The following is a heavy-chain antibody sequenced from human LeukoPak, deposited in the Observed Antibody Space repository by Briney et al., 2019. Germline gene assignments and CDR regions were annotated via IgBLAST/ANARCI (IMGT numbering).Heavy chain of an antibody. CDR2: IYYSGST. CDR3: ARQQLTGDDYFDY. Sequence: SETLSLTCTVSGGSISSSSYYWGWIRQPPGKGLEWIGSIYYSGSTYYNPSPKSRVTISVDTSKSQFSLKLSSVTAADTAVYYCARQQLTGDDYFDYWGQGTLVTVSS. V-gene: IGHV4-39*01. D-gene: IGHD7-27*01. CDR1: GGSISSSSYY. J-gene: IGHJ4*02.